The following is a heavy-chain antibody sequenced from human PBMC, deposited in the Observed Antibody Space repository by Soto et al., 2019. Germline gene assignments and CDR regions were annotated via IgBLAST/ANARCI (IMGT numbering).Heavy chain of an antibody. CDR1: GFTFSNYG. CDR3: AKGSFSAHHCLDH. CDR2: ITTDGNDK. J-gene: IGHJ4*02. Sequence: QVQLVESGGGVVQPGRSLRLSCAASGFTFSNYGMHWVRQAPGKGLEWVTTITTDGNDKYYAGSVKGRFTISRDNSENTLDLQMNGLRAEDTAVYYCAKGSFSAHHCLDHGGQGTLVTVSS. V-gene: IGHV3-30*18. D-gene: IGHD3-10*01.